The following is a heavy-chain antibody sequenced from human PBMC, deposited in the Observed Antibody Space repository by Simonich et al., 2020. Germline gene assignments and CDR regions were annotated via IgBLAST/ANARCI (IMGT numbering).Heavy chain of an antibody. CDR3: ARGNWGFDY. V-gene: IGHV4-34*01. CDR2: INHSGST. Sequence: QVQLQQWGAGLLKPSETLSLTCAVYGGSFSGYYWSWILKPPGKGLEWIGEINHSGSTNDNPSHKRRVTISVDTSKNQFSLKLSSVTAADTAVYYCARGNWGFDYWGQGTLVTVSS. CDR1: GGSFSGYY. D-gene: IGHD7-27*01. J-gene: IGHJ4*02.